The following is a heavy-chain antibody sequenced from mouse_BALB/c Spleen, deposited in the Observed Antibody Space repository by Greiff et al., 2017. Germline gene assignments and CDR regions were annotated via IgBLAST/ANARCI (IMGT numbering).Heavy chain of an antibody. J-gene: IGHJ2*01. D-gene: IGHD2-3*01. CDR3: ARGDGYFDY. CDR1: GFTFSSYA. CDR2: ISSGGST. Sequence: EVQRVESGGGLVKPGGSLKLSCAASGFTFSSYAMSWVRQTPEKRLEWVASISSGGSTYYPDSVKGRFTISRDNARNILYLQMSSLRSEDTAMYYCARGDGYFDYWGQGTTLTVSS. V-gene: IGHV5-6-5*01.